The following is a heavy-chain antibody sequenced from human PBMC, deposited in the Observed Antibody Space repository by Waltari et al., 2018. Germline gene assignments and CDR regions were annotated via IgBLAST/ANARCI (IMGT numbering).Heavy chain of an antibody. Sequence: QVQLVESGGGVVQPGRSLRLSCAASGFTFSSYGMHWVRQAPGKGLEWVAVRWYDGSNKYYADSVKGRFTISRDNSKNTLYLQMNSLRAEDTAMYYCAKASTVTTAYYYYYYYMDVWGKGTTVTVSS. D-gene: IGHD4-4*01. V-gene: IGHV3-30*18. J-gene: IGHJ6*03. CDR3: AKASTVTTAYYYYYYYMDV. CDR1: GFTFSSYG. CDR2: RWYDGSNK.